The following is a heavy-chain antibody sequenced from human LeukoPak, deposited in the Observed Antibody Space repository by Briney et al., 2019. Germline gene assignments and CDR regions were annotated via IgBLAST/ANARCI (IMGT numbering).Heavy chain of an antibody. J-gene: IGHJ4*02. V-gene: IGHV3-64*01. CDR1: GFTFSSYA. CDR3: ARPYYDIWSAYVY. Sequence: GGSLRLSCAASGFTFSSYAMHWVRQAPGKGLEYVSAISNGGGSTHYANSVKGRFTIPRDNSKNTLYLQMGSLRAEDMAVYYCARPYYDIWSAYVYWGQGTLVTVSS. D-gene: IGHD3-3*01. CDR2: ISNGGGST.